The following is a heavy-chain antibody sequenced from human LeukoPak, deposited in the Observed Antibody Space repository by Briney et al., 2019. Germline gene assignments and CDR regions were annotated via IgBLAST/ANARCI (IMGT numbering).Heavy chain of an antibody. CDR3: AGNDFWSGFDY. CDR1: GGSISSGDYY. CDR2: IYYSGST. Sequence: PSETLSLTCTVSGGSISSGDYYWSWIRQPPGKGLEWIGYIYYSGSTYYNPSLKSRVTISVDTSKNQFSLKLSSVTAADTAVYYCAGNDFWSGFDYWGQGTLVTVSS. V-gene: IGHV4-30-4*01. J-gene: IGHJ4*02. D-gene: IGHD3-3*01.